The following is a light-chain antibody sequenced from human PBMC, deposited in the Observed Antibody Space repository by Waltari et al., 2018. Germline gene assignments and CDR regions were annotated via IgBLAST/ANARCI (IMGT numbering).Light chain of an antibody. J-gene: IGLJ1*01. CDR1: ALPKQY. Sequence: SYELTQPPSVSVSPGQTARNTCSGDALPKQYAYWYQQKPGQAPVLVIYKDSERPSGIRERFSCSSSGNTVTLTISGVQAEDEADYYCQSADRSGTYVFGTGTKVTVL. V-gene: IGLV3-25*03. CDR2: KDS. CDR3: QSADRSGTYV.